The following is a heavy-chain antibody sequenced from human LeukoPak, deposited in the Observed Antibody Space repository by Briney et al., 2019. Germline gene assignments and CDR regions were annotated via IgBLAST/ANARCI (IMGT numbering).Heavy chain of an antibody. CDR1: GFTVSSNY. D-gene: IGHD2-2*01. Sequence: GGSLRLSCAASGFTVSSNYMTWVRQAPGKGLELLSAISDSAGTTYYADSVKGRFTISRDNSKNRLYLQMDSLRVEDTAVYYCAKGSDNVVKPTAAYGLLDYWGQGTLVTVSS. V-gene: IGHV3-23*01. CDR3: AKGSDNVVKPTAAYGLLDY. J-gene: IGHJ4*02. CDR2: ISDSAGTT.